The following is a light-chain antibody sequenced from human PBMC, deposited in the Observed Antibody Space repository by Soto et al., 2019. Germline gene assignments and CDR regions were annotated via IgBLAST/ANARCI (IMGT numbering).Light chain of an antibody. CDR1: QSVGRNF. CDR2: GAS. CDR3: QQYASSPLT. Sequence: EIGLTQSPGTLSVSPGERVALSCRASQSVGRNFLAWYQHKPGQAPRLLIHGASTRATGIPDRFSGSGSGTDFTLTISRLEPEDLAVFYCQQYASSPLTFGGGTKVETK. J-gene: IGKJ4*01. V-gene: IGKV3-20*01.